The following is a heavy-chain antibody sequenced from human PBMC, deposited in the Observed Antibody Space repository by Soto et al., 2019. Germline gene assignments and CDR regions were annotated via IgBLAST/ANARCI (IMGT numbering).Heavy chain of an antibody. V-gene: IGHV3-23*01. J-gene: IGHJ4*02. CDR3: AKDPSLLGIEFDY. CDR2: ISGSGGST. D-gene: IGHD7-27*01. CDR1: GFTFSSYA. Sequence: GESLKISCAASGFTFSSYAMSWVRQAPGKGLEWVSAISGSGGSTYYADSVKGRFTISRDNSKNTLYLQMNSLRAEDTAVYYCAKDPSLLGIEFDYWGQGTLVTVSS.